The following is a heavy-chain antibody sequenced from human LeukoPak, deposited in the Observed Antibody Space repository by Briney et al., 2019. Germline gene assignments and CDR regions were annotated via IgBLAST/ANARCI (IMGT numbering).Heavy chain of an antibody. Sequence: ASVKVSCTASGYTFTGYYMHWVRQAPGQGLEWMGWINPNSGGTNYAQKFQGRVTMTRDTSISTAYMELSRLRSDDTAVYYCARDSSGYSSTEGFDYWGQGTLVTVSS. J-gene: IGHJ4*02. V-gene: IGHV1-2*02. CDR2: INPNSGGT. CDR1: GYTFTGYY. D-gene: IGHD6-13*01. CDR3: ARDSSGYSSTEGFDY.